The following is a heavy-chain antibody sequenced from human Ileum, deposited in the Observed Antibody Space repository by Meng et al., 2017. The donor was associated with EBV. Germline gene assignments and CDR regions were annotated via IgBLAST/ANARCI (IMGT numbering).Heavy chain of an antibody. CDR1: GLTVSSNH. D-gene: IGHD1-26*01. J-gene: IGHJ4*02. CDR2: IKRGGNT. V-gene: IGHV3-53*01. Sequence: VQLVGSGGDLTQPGGALRVSCAASGLTVSSNHMSWVRQAPGKGLEWVSLIKRGGNTYYADSVRGRFAISRDNSKNTLYLQMNSLSAEDTAVYYCARDTGGSYWSPFDYWGQGTLVTVSS. CDR3: ARDTGGSYWSPFDY.